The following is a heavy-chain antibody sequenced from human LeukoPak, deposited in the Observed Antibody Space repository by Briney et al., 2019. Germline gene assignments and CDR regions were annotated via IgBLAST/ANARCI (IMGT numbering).Heavy chain of an antibody. CDR2: IYYSGST. Sequence: PSETLSLTCTVSGGSISSGDYYWSWIRQPPGKGLEWIGYIYYSGSTYYNPSLKSRVTISVDTSKNQFSLKLSSVTAADTAVYYCARRVLRTDWYFDLWGRGTLVTVSS. J-gene: IGHJ2*01. V-gene: IGHV4-30-4*08. CDR3: ARRVLRTDWYFDL. CDR1: GGSISSGDYY. D-gene: IGHD3/OR15-3a*01.